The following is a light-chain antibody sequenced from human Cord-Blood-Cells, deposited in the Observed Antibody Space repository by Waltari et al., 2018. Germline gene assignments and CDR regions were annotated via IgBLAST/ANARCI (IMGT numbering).Light chain of an antibody. CDR1: SSYDGCSNH. Sequence: HSALPQTAPVSGSPGPSINISRTGTSSYDGCSNHLPWYLQHPGKAPTLMIYDVSIRPSGVFNRFSGSKSGNTASLTISGLQAEDEADYYCSSYTSSSTCVFGTGTKVTVL. CDR2: DVS. J-gene: IGLJ1*01. CDR3: SSYTSSSTCV. V-gene: IGLV2-14*01.